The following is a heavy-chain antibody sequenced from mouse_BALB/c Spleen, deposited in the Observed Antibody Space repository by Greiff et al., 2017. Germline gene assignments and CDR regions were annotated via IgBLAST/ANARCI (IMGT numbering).Heavy chain of an antibody. CDR2: ISPGNGDI. D-gene: IGHD1-1*01. Sequence: QVPLKESDAEFVKPGASVKISCKASGYTFTDHDIHWVKQKPEQGLEWIGYISPGNGDIKYNAKFKGKATLTADKSSSTAYMQLNSLTSEDSAVYFYWGDYYGYFDYWGQGTTVTVSS. CDR3: WGDYYGYFDY. V-gene: IGHV1S53*02. CDR1: GYTFTDHD. J-gene: IGHJ2*01.